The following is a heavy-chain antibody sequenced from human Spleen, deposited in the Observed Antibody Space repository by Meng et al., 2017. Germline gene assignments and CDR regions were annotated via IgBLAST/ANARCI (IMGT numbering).Heavy chain of an antibody. CDR3: AREYEGSGSYHDDAFDI. J-gene: IGHJ3*02. Sequence: GSLRLSCAVYGGSFSAYYWSWIRQPPGKGLEWIGEINNSRRTNYNPSLKSRITISVDTSKNQFSLKLRSVTAADTAVYYCAREYEGSGSYHDDAFDIWGQGTMVTVSS. D-gene: IGHD3-10*01. CDR2: INNSRRT. V-gene: IGHV4-34*01. CDR1: GGSFSAYY.